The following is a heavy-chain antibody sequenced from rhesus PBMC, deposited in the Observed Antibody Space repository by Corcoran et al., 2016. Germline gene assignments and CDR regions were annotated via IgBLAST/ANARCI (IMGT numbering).Heavy chain of an antibody. J-gene: IGHJ4*01. CDR3: ARFTVVSATSSNFDY. D-gene: IGHD2-8*01. V-gene: IGHV3-178*01. Sequence: GQGLEWVSRISNGGGSTWYADSVKGRFTISRENAKNTLYFQMNSLRAEDTAVYYCARFTVVSATSSNFDYWGQGVLVTVSS. CDR2: ISNGGGST.